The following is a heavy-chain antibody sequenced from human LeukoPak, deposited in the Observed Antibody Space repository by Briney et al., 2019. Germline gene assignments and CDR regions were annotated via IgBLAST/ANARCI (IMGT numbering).Heavy chain of an antibody. CDR1: GGSISTYY. J-gene: IGHJ5*02. D-gene: IGHD3-22*01. CDR2: IYYSGST. V-gene: IGHV4-59*01. Sequence: SETLSLTCAVSGGSISTYYWSWIRQPPGKGLEWIGFIYYSGSTNYNPSLKSRVTISVDTSKNQFSLKLSSVTAADTAVYYCARGYYGSAVTFEPWGQGTLVTVSS. CDR3: ARGYYGSAVTFEP.